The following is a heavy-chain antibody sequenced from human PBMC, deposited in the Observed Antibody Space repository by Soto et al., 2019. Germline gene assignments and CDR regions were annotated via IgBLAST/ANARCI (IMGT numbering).Heavy chain of an antibody. CDR1: GFTFSSYW. D-gene: IGHD6-13*01. J-gene: IGHJ6*02. CDR2: IKQDGSEK. Sequence: EVQLVESGGGLVQPGGSLRLSCAASGFTFSSYWMSWVRQAPGKGLEWVANIKQDGSEKYYVDSVKGRFTISRDNAKNSLYLQMNSLRAEDTAVYYCARDDASSWDARYYYGMDVWGQGTTVTVSS. CDR3: ARDDASSWDARYYYGMDV. V-gene: IGHV3-7*03.